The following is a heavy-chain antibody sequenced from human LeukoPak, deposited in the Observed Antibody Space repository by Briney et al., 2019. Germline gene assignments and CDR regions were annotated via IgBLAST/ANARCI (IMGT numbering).Heavy chain of an antibody. CDR2: ISGSGGST. Sequence: PGGSLRLSCAASGFTFSSYAMSWVRQAPGKGLEWVSAISGSGGSTYYADSVKGRFTISRDNSKNTLYLQMNSLRAEDTAVYYCAKWAGVYDYDSSGYLSGFDYWGQGTLVTVSS. CDR3: AKWAGVYDYDSSGYLSGFDY. J-gene: IGHJ4*02. D-gene: IGHD3-22*01. V-gene: IGHV3-23*01. CDR1: GFTFSSYA.